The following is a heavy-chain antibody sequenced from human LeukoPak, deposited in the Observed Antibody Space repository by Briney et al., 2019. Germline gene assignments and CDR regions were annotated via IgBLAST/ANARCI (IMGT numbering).Heavy chain of an antibody. CDR2: MNPNSGNT. D-gene: IGHD6-19*01. J-gene: IGHJ6*03. CDR1: GYTFTGYY. V-gene: IGHV1-8*02. Sequence: ASVKVSCKASGYTFTGYYMHWVRQAPGQGLEWMGWMNPNSGNTGYAQKFQGRVTMTRNTSISTAYMELSSLRSEDTAVYYCARGLGIAVAKRGRGLYYMDVWGKGTTVTVSS. CDR3: ARGLGIAVAKRGRGLYYMDV.